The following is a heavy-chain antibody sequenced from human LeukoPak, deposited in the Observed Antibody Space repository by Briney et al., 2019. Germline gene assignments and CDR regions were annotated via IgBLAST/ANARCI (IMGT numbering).Heavy chain of an antibody. CDR3: ARGLVGAKGEYYFDY. CDR2: MNPNSGNT. D-gene: IGHD1-26*01. CDR1: GYTFTSYD. V-gene: IGHV1-8*03. Sequence: GASVKVSCKGSGYTFTSYDINWVRQATGQGLEWMGWMNPNSGNTGYAQKFQGRVTITRNTSISTAYMELSSLRSEDTAVYYCARGLVGAKGEYYFDYWGQGTLVTVSS. J-gene: IGHJ4*02.